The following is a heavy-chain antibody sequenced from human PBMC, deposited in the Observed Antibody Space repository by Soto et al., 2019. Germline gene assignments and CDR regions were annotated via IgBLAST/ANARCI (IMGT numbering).Heavy chain of an antibody. CDR3: ARVDILTVYGFMDV. J-gene: IGHJ6*02. V-gene: IGHV4-30-4*01. D-gene: IGHD3-9*01. Sequence: SETLSLTCTVSGDSIRSGNHYWSWIRQPPGKGLEWIGYIYYSGSTYYSPSLKSRVTISVDTSKNQFSLKLNSVTAADTAVYYCARVDILTVYGFMDVWGQGTTVTVSS. CDR1: GDSIRSGNHY. CDR2: IYYSGST.